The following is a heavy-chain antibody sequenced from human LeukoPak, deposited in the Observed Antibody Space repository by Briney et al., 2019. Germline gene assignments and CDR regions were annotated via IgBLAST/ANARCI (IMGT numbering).Heavy chain of an antibody. CDR2: INPSGGST. V-gene: IGHV1-46*01. J-gene: IGHJ4*02. D-gene: IGHD1-26*01. Sequence: ASVKVSCKASGYTFTSYFMHWVRQAPGQGLEWMGIINPSGGSTTYAQKFQGRVTMTRDMSTSTVYMELSSLSSEDTAVYYCAGERFVGGTFRAFDYWGQGTLVTVSS. CDR3: AGERFVGGTFRAFDY. CDR1: GYTFTSYF.